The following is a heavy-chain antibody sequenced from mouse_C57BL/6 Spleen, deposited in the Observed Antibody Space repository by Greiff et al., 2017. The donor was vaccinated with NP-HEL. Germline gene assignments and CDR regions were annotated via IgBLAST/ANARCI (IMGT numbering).Heavy chain of an antibody. CDR1: GFSLSTFGMG. V-gene: IGHV8-8*01. CDR2: IWWDDDK. Sequence: QVTLKESGPGILQPSQTLSLTCSFSGFSLSTFGMGVGWIRQPSGKGLEWLAHIWWDDDKYYNPALKSRLTNSKDTSKNQVFLKIANVDTADTATYYCARIARPGSYYGSSYWYFDVWGTGTTVTVSS. CDR3: ARIARPGSYYGSSYWYFDV. J-gene: IGHJ1*03. D-gene: IGHD1-1*01.